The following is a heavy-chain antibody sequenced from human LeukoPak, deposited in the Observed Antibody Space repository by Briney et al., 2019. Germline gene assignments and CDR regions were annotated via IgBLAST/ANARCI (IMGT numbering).Heavy chain of an antibody. D-gene: IGHD1-26*01. V-gene: IGHV3-48*04. CDR1: GFTFSSYA. CDR2: ISDSSSTI. Sequence: SGGSLRLSCAASGFTFSSYAMSWVRQAPGKGPEWVSYISDSSSTIFYADSVKGRFTISRDNAKNSLYLQMNSLRAEDTAVYYCARGVGYWGQGTLVTVSS. CDR3: ARGVGY. J-gene: IGHJ4*02.